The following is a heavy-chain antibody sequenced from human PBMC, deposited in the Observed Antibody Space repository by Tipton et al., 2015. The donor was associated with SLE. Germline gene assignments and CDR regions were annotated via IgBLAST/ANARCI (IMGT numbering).Heavy chain of an antibody. Sequence: TLSLTCTVSGGSISGSYYWTWFRQPPGKGLEWIGYVQASGRTNYSPSLKSRVIISIDRSQNQFSLNLISVTTADAAVYYCVRLGDYKGAYWGQGTLVAVSS. CDR1: GGSISGSYY. V-gene: IGHV4-61*01. CDR2: VQASGRT. CDR3: VRLGDYKGAY. D-gene: IGHD3-16*01. J-gene: IGHJ4*02.